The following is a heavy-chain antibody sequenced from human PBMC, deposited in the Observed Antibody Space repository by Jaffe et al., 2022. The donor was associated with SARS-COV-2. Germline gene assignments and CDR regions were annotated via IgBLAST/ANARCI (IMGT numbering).Heavy chain of an antibody. CDR2: INQHGSEK. CDR3: ARDRGWDQMDC. D-gene: IGHD6-19*01. Sequence: EVQLVESGGGLVQPGGSLRLSCAASGFTFTSYWMRWVRQAPGKGLEWVAHINQHGSEKYYVDSVKGRFTISRDNAKNSLYLQMNSLRGEDTAVYYCARDRGWDQMDCWGQGTLVTVSS. V-gene: IGHV3-7*01. J-gene: IGHJ4*02. CDR1: GFTFTSYW.